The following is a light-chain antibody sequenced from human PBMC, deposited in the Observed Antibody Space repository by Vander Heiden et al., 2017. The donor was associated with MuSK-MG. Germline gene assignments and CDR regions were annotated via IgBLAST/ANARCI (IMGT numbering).Light chain of an antibody. CDR2: GAS. CDR3: QHCGNALRLT. CDR1: QSVSRSS. J-gene: IGKJ4*01. Sequence: EIVLTQSPGTLSLSPGERASLSCRASQSVSRSSLGWYQQKPGQAPRLLLYGASTRATGVPDRFSGSGSGTDFTLTISRLEPADFAVYYCQHCGNALRLTFGGGTKVEIK. V-gene: IGKV3-20*01.